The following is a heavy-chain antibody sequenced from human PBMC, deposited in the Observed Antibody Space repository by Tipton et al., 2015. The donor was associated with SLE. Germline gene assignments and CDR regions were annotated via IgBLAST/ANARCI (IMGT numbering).Heavy chain of an antibody. CDR1: GYPINSGFY. CDR2: IYHSGNT. V-gene: IGHV4-38-2*02. J-gene: IGHJ4*02. Sequence: TLSLTCAVSGYPINSGFYWGWIRQPPGKGLEWIGSIYHSGNTYYNPSLKSRVTISVDTSTNQFSLRLSSVTAADTAVYYCARDLRQYFDYWGQGTLVTVSS. CDR3: ARDLRQYFDY.